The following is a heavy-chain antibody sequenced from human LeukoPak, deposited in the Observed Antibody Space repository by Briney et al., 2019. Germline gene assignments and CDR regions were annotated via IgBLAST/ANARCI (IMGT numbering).Heavy chain of an antibody. CDR3: ASGYSYGKVDY. CDR2: IYSGGRI. Sequence: GGSLRLSCAASGFTVSRNYMSWVRQAPGKGLEWVSLIYSGGRIFYADSVKGRFIISTDNSKNTLYLQMNSLRAEDTAVYYCASGYSYGKVDYWGQGTLVTVSS. J-gene: IGHJ4*02. CDR1: GFTVSRNY. D-gene: IGHD5-18*01. V-gene: IGHV3-66*01.